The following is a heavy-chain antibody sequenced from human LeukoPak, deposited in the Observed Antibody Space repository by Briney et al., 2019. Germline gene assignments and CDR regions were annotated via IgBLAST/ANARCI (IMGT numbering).Heavy chain of an antibody. CDR1: GFTFSSYS. CDR2: ISSSSSTI. D-gene: IGHD3-3*01. J-gene: IGHJ4*02. Sequence: PGGSLRLSCAASGFTFSSYSMNWVRQAPGKGLEWVSYISSSSSTIYYADSVKGRFTISRDNAKNSLYLQMNSLRAEDTAVYYCARDPKNFWSGYYFDYWGQGTLVTVSS. CDR3: ARDPKNFWSGYYFDY. V-gene: IGHV3-48*04.